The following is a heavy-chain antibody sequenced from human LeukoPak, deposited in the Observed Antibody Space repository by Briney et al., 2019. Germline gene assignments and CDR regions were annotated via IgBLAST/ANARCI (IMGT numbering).Heavy chain of an antibody. D-gene: IGHD5-18*01. CDR1: GDTVPGFS. Sequence: ASVKVACKVSGDTVPGFSIRRVRQAPGHGLEWMGGFDPEDGARIFAQKFQGRVTMTEDTSTDTAYMDLSSLRSEDTAVYYCATGYTYDYSLYWGQGTLVTVSS. J-gene: IGHJ4*02. V-gene: IGHV1-24*01. CDR3: ATGYTYDYSLY. CDR2: FDPEDGAR.